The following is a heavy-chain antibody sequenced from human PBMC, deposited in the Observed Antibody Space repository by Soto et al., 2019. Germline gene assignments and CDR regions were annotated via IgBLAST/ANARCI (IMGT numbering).Heavy chain of an antibody. V-gene: IGHV3-30*18. Sequence: LRLSCAASGFTFSSYGMHWVRQAPGKGLEWVAVISYDGSNKYYADSVKGRFTISRDNSKNTLYLQMNSLRAEDTAVYYCAKDRGYCSSTSSYTGMDVWGQGTTVTVSS. CDR2: ISYDGSNK. CDR1: GFTFSSYG. J-gene: IGHJ6*02. CDR3: AKDRGYCSSTSSYTGMDV. D-gene: IGHD2-2*02.